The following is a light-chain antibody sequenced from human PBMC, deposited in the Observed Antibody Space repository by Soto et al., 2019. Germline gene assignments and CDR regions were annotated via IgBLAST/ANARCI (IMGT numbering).Light chain of an antibody. Sequence: EIVLTQSPATLSLSPGERATLSCRASQSVSSYLAWYQQKPGHAPRLLIYDASNMATGIPARFSGSGSGTDFTLTISSLEPEDFAVYYCQQRSNWLYTFGQGTKLEIK. J-gene: IGKJ2*01. CDR1: QSVSSY. CDR2: DAS. CDR3: QQRSNWLYT. V-gene: IGKV3-11*01.